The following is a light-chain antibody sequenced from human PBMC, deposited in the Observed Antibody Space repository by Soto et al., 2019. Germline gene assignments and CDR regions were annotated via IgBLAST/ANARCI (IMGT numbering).Light chain of an antibody. Sequence: DIVLTQSPGTLSLSPGERATLSCRASRDVFTYLAWYQQKAGQAPRLLVYDASNRATGIPARFSGSGSGTDFTLTISSLEPEDFAVYYCQQRSNWPPTFGGGTKVDIK. CDR1: RDVFTY. V-gene: IGKV3-11*01. CDR2: DAS. J-gene: IGKJ4*01. CDR3: QQRSNWPPT.